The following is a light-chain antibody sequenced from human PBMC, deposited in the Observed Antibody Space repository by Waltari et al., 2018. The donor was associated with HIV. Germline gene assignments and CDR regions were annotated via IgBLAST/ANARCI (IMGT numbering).Light chain of an antibody. CDR1: ALPKQY. J-gene: IGLJ3*02. Sequence: SYELTQPPSVSVSPGQTARITCSGDALPKQYAYWYQQTPGQAPVLVIYKDSERPSGIPELFAGSSSGTTVTLTISGVQAEDEADYYCQSADSSGTLWVFGGGTKLTVL. V-gene: IGLV3-25*03. CDR3: QSADSSGTLWV. CDR2: KDS.